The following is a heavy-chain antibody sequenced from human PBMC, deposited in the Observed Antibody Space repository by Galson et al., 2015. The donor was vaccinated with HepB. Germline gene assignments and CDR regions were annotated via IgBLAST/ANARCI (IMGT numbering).Heavy chain of an antibody. V-gene: IGHV3-30*18. Sequence: SLRLSCAASGFTFSSYGMHWVRQAPGKGLEWVAVISYDGSNKYYADSVKGRFTISRDDSKNTLYLQMNSLRAEDTAVYYCAKVGQYCSSTSCYGPYYYYYGMDVWGQGTTVTVSS. CDR3: AKVGQYCSSTSCYGPYYYYYGMDV. J-gene: IGHJ6*02. CDR1: GFTFSSYG. CDR2: ISYDGSNK. D-gene: IGHD2-2*01.